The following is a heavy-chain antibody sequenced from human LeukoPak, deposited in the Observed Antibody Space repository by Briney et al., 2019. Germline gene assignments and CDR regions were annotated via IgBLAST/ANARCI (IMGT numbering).Heavy chain of an antibody. Sequence: GRSLRLSCAASGFTFSSYSMNWVRQAPGKGLEWVSSISSSSSYIYYADSVKGRFTIPRDNAENSLYLQMNSLRAEDTAVYYCARDPSSWYYYFDYWGQGTLVTVSS. D-gene: IGHD6-13*01. CDR1: GFTFSSYS. CDR3: ARDPSSWYYYFDY. J-gene: IGHJ4*02. V-gene: IGHV3-21*01. CDR2: ISSSSSYI.